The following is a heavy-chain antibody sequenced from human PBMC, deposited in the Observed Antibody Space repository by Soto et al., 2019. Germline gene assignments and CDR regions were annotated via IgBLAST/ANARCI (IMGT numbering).Heavy chain of an antibody. J-gene: IGHJ6*02. CDR3: ARSRPCNYGTYYYYGMDV. CDR2: INPNIGGT. D-gene: IGHD1-7*01. CDR1: GYTFTGNY. V-gene: IGHV1-2*04. Sequence: QVQLVQSGAEVKKPGASVKVSCKPPGYTFTGNYMHWVRQAPGQGLEWMGWINPNIGGTNYAQKFQGWVTMTRVTSISKAYMELSRLRSDDTAVYYCARSRPCNYGTYYYYGMDVWGQGTTVTVSS.